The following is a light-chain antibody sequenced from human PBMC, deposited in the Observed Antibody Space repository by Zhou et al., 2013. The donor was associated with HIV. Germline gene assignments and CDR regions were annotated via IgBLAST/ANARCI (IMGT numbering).Light chain of an antibody. Sequence: VMTQSPDILSVSPGETATLSCRASQSVGRELAWYQQKPGQAPRLLIYDASTRATNIPARISGSGSETEFTLTITSLQSEDFAIYFCQQYNNWPLTFGQGTKLEV. CDR2: DAS. CDR3: QQYNNWPLT. J-gene: IGKJ1*01. V-gene: IGKV3-15*01. CDR1: QSVGRE.